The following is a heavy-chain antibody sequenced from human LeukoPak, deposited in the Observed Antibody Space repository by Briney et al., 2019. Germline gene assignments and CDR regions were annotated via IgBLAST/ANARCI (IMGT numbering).Heavy chain of an antibody. D-gene: IGHD2-15*01. CDR2: GVSNADST. J-gene: IGHJ4*02. CDR3: AKAVKGRCSGARCYAFDY. Sequence: PGGSLRLSCTASGFTFSAYAMNWVRQAPGKWLEWLSSGVSNADSTYDAGSVKGRFTISRDNSRNMFYLQMNKLRADDTAIYYCAKAVKGRCSGARCYAFDYWGQGTLVTVSS. V-gene: IGHV3-23*01. CDR1: GFTFSAYA.